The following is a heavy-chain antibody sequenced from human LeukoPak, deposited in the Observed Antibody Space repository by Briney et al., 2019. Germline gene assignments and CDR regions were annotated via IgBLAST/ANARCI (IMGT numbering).Heavy chain of an antibody. Sequence: SETLSLTCTVSGGSISSSSYYWGWIRQPPGKGLEWIGSIYYSGSTYYNPSLKSRVTISVDTFKNQFSLKLSSVTAADTAVYYCARLSEWLRVDWFDPWGQGTLVTVSS. CDR1: GGSISSSSYY. CDR3: ARLSEWLRVDWFDP. CDR2: IYYSGST. J-gene: IGHJ5*02. V-gene: IGHV4-39*07. D-gene: IGHD5-12*01.